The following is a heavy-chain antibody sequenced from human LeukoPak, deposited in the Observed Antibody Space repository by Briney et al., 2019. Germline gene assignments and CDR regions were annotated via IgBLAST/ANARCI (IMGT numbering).Heavy chain of an antibody. CDR2: INPSGGST. Sequence: VASVKVSCKASGYTFTSYYMHWVRQAPGQGLEWMGIINPSGGSTSYAQKFQGRVTMTRDTSTSTVYMELSSLGSEDTAVYYCALELLRAYYFDYWGQGTLVTVSS. CDR3: ALELLRAYYFDY. CDR1: GYTFTSYY. D-gene: IGHD1-7*01. V-gene: IGHV1-46*03. J-gene: IGHJ4*02.